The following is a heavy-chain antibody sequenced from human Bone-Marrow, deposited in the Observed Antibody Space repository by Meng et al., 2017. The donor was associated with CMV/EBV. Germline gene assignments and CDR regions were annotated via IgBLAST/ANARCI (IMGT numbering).Heavy chain of an antibody. D-gene: IGHD3-3*01. CDR1: GGSISSYY. J-gene: IGHJ4*02. CDR2: IYYSGST. V-gene: IGHV4-59*01. CDR3: AGGYDFWSGPNN. Sequence: SETLSLTCTVSGGSISSYYWSWIRQPPGKGLEWIGYIYYSGSTNYNPSLKSRVTISVDTSKNQFSLKLSSVTAADTAVYYCAGGYDFWSGPNNWGQGTLVTVSS.